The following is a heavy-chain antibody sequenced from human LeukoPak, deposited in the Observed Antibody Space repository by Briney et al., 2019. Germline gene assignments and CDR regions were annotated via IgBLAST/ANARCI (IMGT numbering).Heavy chain of an antibody. CDR1: GYTFTGYY. CDR3: ARDSPDFWGDPPHNWFDP. V-gene: IGHV1-2*06. CDR2: INPNSGGT. Sequence: ASVKVSCKASGYTFTGYYMHWVRQAPGQGLEWMGRINPNSGGTNYAQKFQGRVTMTRDTSISTAYMELSRLRSDDTAVYYCARDSPDFWGDPPHNWFDPWGQGTLVTVSS. J-gene: IGHJ5*02. D-gene: IGHD3-3*01.